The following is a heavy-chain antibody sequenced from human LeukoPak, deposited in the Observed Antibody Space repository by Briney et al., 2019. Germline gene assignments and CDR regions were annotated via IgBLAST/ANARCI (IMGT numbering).Heavy chain of an antibody. CDR2: LSYDGSNE. V-gene: IGHV3-30*03. CDR1: GFPFSSDG. J-gene: IGHJ4*02. CDR3: AGSWFYRDYFEY. D-gene: IGHD3-10*01. Sequence: GGSLRLSCAASGFPFSSDGMHWVRQAPGKGLEWVAVLSYDGSNEYYADSVKGRFTISRDNSKNTLYLQMNSLRVEDTAVYYCAGSWFYRDYFEYWGQGTLVTVSS.